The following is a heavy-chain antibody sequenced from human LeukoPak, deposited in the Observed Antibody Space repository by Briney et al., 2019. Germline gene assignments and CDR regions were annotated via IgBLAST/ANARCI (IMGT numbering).Heavy chain of an antibody. Sequence: ASVQVSCKASGYTFTGYSMQWVRQAPGQGLEWMGWINPNSGGTKYAQKFQGRVTMTRDKSITTAYMELSRLTSDDTAVYYCARGRGAATTAVTATLDDYWGQGTLVTVS. CDR2: INPNSGGT. J-gene: IGHJ4*02. D-gene: IGHD4-23*01. V-gene: IGHV1-2*02. CDR3: ARGRGAATTAVTATLDDY. CDR1: GYTFTGYS.